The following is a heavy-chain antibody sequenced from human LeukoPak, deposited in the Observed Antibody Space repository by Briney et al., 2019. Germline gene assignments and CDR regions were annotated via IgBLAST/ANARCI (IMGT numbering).Heavy chain of an antibody. CDR3: ARNVAVNDAFDI. CDR2: IYSGGST. Sequence: GGSLRLSCAASGFTVSSNYMNWVRQAPGKGLEWVSVIYSGGSTYYADSVKGRFTISRDNSKNTLYLQMNSLRAEDTAVYYCARNVAVNDAFDIWGQGTMVTVSS. V-gene: IGHV3-66*01. J-gene: IGHJ3*02. CDR1: GFTVSSNY. D-gene: IGHD2-21*01.